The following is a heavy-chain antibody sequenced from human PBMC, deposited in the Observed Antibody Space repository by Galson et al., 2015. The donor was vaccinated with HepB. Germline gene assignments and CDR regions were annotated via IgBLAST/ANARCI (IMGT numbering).Heavy chain of an antibody. V-gene: IGHV1-24*01. J-gene: IGHJ5*02. Sequence: SVKVSCKVSGYTLTELSMHWVRQAPGKGLEWMGGFDPEDGETIYAQKFQGRVTMTEDTSTDTAYMELSSLRSEDTAVYYCATSAIGYCSSTSCYWWFDPWGQKTLVTVSA. CDR1: GYTLTELS. CDR2: FDPEDGET. CDR3: ATSAIGYCSSTSCYWWFDP. D-gene: IGHD2-2*01.